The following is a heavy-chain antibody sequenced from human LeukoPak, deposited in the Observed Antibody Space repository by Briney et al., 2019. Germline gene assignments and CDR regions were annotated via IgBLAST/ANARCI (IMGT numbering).Heavy chain of an antibody. CDR1: GGSISSYY. Sequence: SETLSLTCTVSGGSISSYYWSWIRQPPGKGLEWIGYIYTSGSTNYNPSLKSRVTISVDTSKNQFSLKLGSVTAADTAVYYCARQKLEWLSRYYYYYYYMDVWGKGTTVTVSS. CDR3: ARQKLEWLSRYYYYYYYMDV. J-gene: IGHJ6*03. V-gene: IGHV4-4*09. D-gene: IGHD3-3*01. CDR2: IYTSGST.